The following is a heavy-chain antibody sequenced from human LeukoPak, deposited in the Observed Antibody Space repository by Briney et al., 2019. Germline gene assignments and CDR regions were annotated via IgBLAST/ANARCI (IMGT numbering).Heavy chain of an antibody. CDR2: ISSSGRTM. CDR1: GFNFSNYE. Sequence: GGSLRLSCAASGFNFSNYEMNWVRQAPGKGLEWVSYISSSGRTMYYADSVKGRYTISRDNAENSLYLQMNSLRAEDTAVYYCAKDGIGVAGTSAWYWGQGTQVTVSS. V-gene: IGHV3-48*03. CDR3: AKDGIGVAGTSAWY. J-gene: IGHJ4*02. D-gene: IGHD6-19*01.